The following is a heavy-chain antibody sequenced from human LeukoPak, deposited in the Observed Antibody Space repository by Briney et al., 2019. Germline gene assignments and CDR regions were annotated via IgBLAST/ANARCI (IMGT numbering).Heavy chain of an antibody. Sequence: ASVTVSCTSSAYTFTGYYMHWVRQAPGQGLEWMGWINPNSGGTNYAQKFQGRVTMTRDTSISTAYMELSRLRSDDTAVYYCARDVAGYCSGGSCHDYWGQGTLVTVSS. J-gene: IGHJ4*02. D-gene: IGHD2-15*01. CDR3: ARDVAGYCSGGSCHDY. V-gene: IGHV1-2*02. CDR2: INPNSGGT. CDR1: AYTFTGYY.